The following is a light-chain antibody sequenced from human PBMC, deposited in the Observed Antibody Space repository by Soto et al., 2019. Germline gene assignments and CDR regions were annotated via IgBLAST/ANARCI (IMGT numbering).Light chain of an antibody. CDR3: HQLYTFPRT. J-gene: IGKJ1*01. Sequence: DIQMTQSPSSLSASVGDRVTISCRASQSISTYLNWYQQKPGTAPRLLISAASTLQRGVPSRFSGSGSGTQFTLTIRDLQPEDSATYYCHQLYTFPRTFGQGTKVDIK. CDR2: AAS. CDR1: QSISTY. V-gene: IGKV1-9*01.